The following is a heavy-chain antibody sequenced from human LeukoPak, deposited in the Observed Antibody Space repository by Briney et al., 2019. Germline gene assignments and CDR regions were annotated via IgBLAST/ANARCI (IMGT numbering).Heavy chain of an antibody. D-gene: IGHD6-19*01. CDR1: GFTFNNYV. J-gene: IGHJ4*02. CDR3: AKAGRPQAVAGWIDY. Sequence: GGSLRLSCAASGFTFNNYVMSWVRQAPGKGLEWVPAMGGGGTTYYADYVKGRFTISRDTSKNTLYLQMNSLRAEDTAIYYCAKAGRPQAVAGWIDYWGQGTLVTVSS. CDR2: MGGGGTT. V-gene: IGHV3-23*01.